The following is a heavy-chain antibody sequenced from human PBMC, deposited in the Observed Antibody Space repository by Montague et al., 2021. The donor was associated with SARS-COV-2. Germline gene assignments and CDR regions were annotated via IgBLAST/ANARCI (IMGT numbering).Heavy chain of an antibody. J-gene: IGHJ4*02. V-gene: IGHV4-59*08. Sequence: SETLSLTCTVSGGSISSFYWSWFRQPPGKGLEWIGYISDSGSTNYNPSLTSRVPMSVDTSKNQFSLKVNSVTAADTAVYYCARHYSATLPAAYWGQGTLVTVSS. CDR3: ARHYSATLPAAY. D-gene: IGHD2-15*01. CDR1: GGSISSFY. CDR2: ISDSGST.